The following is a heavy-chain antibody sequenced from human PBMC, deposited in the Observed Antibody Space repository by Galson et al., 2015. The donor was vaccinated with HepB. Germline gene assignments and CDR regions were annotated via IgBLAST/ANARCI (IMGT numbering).Heavy chain of an antibody. CDR2: INPNSGGT. Sequence: VKVSCKASGYTFTGYYIHWVRQAPGQGLEWMGWINPNSGGTNYAQKFQGRVTMTRDTSISTAYMELSRLRSDDTAVYYCARGGRVAAAGMRPFDYWGQGTLVTVSS. V-gene: IGHV1-2*02. CDR3: ARGGRVAAAGMRPFDY. D-gene: IGHD6-13*01. J-gene: IGHJ4*02. CDR1: GYTFTGYY.